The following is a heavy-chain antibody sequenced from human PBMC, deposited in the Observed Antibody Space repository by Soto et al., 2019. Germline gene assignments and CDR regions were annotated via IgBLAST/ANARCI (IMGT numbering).Heavy chain of an antibody. V-gene: IGHV1-3*01. J-gene: IGHJ2*01. CDR2: INAGNGNT. CDR3: ARGGSLYWYFDL. D-gene: IGHD1-26*01. Sequence: QVQLVQSGAEVKKPGASVKVSCKASGYTFTSYAMHWVRQAPGQRLEWMGWINAGNGNTKYSQKFQGRVTITRDTSASTDYMELSSLRSEDTAVYYCARGGSLYWYFDLWGRGPLVTVSS. CDR1: GYTFTSYA.